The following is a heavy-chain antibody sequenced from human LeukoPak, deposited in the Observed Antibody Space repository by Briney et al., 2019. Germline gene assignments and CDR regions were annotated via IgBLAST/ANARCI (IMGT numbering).Heavy chain of an antibody. CDR3: AKESGYCSSTSCYELDY. CDR1: GFTFINYA. V-gene: IGHV3-23*01. CDR2: ISGSGGST. J-gene: IGHJ4*02. Sequence: GGSLRLSCAASGFTFINYAMSWVRQAPGKGLEWVSAISGSGGSTYYADSVKGRFTISRDNSKNTLYLQMNSLRAEDTAVYYCAKESGYCSSTSCYELDYWGQGTLVTVSS. D-gene: IGHD2-2*01.